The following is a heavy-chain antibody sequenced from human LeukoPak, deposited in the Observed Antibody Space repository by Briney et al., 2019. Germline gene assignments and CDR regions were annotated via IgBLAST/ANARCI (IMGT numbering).Heavy chain of an antibody. Sequence: GGSLRLSCAASGFTFSSYSMNWVRQAPGKGLEWVSSISSSSSYIYYADSVKGRFAISRDNAKNSLYLQMNSLRAEDTAVYYCVRDEDIVATNFDYWGQGTLVTVSS. CDR2: ISSSSSYI. J-gene: IGHJ4*02. CDR3: VRDEDIVATNFDY. CDR1: GFTFSSYS. D-gene: IGHD5-12*01. V-gene: IGHV3-21*01.